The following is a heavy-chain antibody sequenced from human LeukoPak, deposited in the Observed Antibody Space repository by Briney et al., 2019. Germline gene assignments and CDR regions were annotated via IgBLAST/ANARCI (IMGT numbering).Heavy chain of an antibody. CDR3: ARDDSGPDY. Sequence: GGSLGLSCAAPGFTCSSYWMSWVRQAPGKGLEWVANMNQDGSEKYYVDSVKGRFTISRDNAENSLYLQMNSLRAEDTAVYYCARDDSGPDYWGQGTLVTVSS. D-gene: IGHD6-19*01. CDR2: MNQDGSEK. V-gene: IGHV3-7*01. J-gene: IGHJ4*02. CDR1: GFTCSSYW.